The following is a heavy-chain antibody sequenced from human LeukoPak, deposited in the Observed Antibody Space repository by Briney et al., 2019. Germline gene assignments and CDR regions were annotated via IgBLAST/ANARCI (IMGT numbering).Heavy chain of an antibody. CDR2: ISYDGSNK. D-gene: IGHD3-22*01. J-gene: IGHJ4*02. CDR3: AKDYDSSGYYPDDY. CDR1: GFTFDDYA. Sequence: GGSLRLSCAASGFTFDDYAMHWVRQAPGKGLEWVAVISYDGSNKYYADSVKGRFTISRDNSKNTLYLQMNSLRAEDTAVYYCAKDYDSSGYYPDDYWGQGTLVTVSS. V-gene: IGHV3-30*18.